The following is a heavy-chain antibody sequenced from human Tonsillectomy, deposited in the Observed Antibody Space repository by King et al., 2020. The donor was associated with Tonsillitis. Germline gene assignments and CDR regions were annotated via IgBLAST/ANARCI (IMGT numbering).Heavy chain of an antibody. CDR1: GYTFPSYA. CDR2: ISAYNDIT. CDR3: ARVGDYYGSGSYPLDY. J-gene: IGHJ4*02. V-gene: IGHV1-18*01. D-gene: IGHD3-10*01. Sequence: HVQLVESGAEVKKPGASVKVSCKASGYTFPSYAISWVRQAPGQGLEWMGWISAYNDITNYPQKLQDRVTMTTDTSTSTAYMELRSLRSDDTAVYYCARVGDYYGSGSYPLDYWGQGTLVTVSS.